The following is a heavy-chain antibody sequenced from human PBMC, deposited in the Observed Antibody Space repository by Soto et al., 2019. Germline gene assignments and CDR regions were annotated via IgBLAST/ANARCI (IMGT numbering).Heavy chain of an antibody. CDR1: GFTFSSYW. J-gene: IGHJ6*02. Sequence: GGSLRLSCAASGFTFSSYWMSWVRQAPGKGLEWVANIKQAGSDKYYVDSVKGRFTISRDNAKNSLYLQMNSLRAEDTAVYYCARDFIAAAGTNEDYYYYGMDVWGQGTTVTVSS. D-gene: IGHD6-13*01. V-gene: IGHV3-7*01. CDR2: IKQAGSDK. CDR3: ARDFIAAAGTNEDYYYYGMDV.